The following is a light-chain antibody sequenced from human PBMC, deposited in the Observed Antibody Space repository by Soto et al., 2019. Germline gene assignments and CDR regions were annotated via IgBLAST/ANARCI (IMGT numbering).Light chain of an antibody. Sequence: QSVLTQAPSASGTPGQRVTISCSGTSSNIGGNNIYWYQQLPGTAPKLLIYRNFQRPSGVPDRFSGSKSGTSASLAISGLRSEDEADYYCASWDDSLSGPVFGGGTQLTVL. CDR2: RNF. CDR3: ASWDDSLSGPV. J-gene: IGLJ3*02. V-gene: IGLV1-47*01. CDR1: SSNIGGNN.